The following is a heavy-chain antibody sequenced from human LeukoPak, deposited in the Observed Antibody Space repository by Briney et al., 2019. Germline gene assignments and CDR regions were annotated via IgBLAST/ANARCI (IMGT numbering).Heavy chain of an antibody. D-gene: IGHD3-10*01. Sequence: PSENLSLTCTVSGGSISGYYWSWIRQPPGKGLEWIGYIFYSGSTNYNPSLKSRVTISVDTSKNQFSLKLSSVTAADTAVYFCARVYYGRTYDYWYFDLWGRGTLVTVSS. CDR1: GGSISGYY. J-gene: IGHJ2*01. CDR3: ARVYYGRTYDYWYFDL. CDR2: IFYSGST. V-gene: IGHV4-59*01.